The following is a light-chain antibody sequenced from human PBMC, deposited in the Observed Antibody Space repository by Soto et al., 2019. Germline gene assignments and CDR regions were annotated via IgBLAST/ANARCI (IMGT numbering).Light chain of an antibody. J-gene: IGKJ5*01. CDR1: QSVSSSY. V-gene: IGKV3-20*01. Sequence: ELVLTQSPGTLSLSPGERATLSCRASQSVSSSYLAWYQQNPGQAPRHLIYGASSRATGIPVRFSGSGSGSDFTLTISRLEPEDFAMYYCQQYGRSPLVTFGQGTRLEIK. CDR3: QQYGRSPLVT. CDR2: GAS.